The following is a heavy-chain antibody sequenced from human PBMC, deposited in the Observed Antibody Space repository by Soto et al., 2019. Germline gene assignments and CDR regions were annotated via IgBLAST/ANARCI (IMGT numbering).Heavy chain of an antibody. CDR2: IYHSGST. CDR1: GGPISTSNW. V-gene: IGHV4-4*02. CDR3: ARFPGLRGGSYYVAAFDN. Sequence: SETLSLTCAVSGGPISTSNWWSWVRQPPGKGLEWIGEIYHSGSTYYNPSLKSRITILVDKSKNQFSLKLNSVTAADTAVYYCARFPGLRGGSYYVAAFDNLCQGTMVTVSS. J-gene: IGHJ3*02. D-gene: IGHD1-26*01.